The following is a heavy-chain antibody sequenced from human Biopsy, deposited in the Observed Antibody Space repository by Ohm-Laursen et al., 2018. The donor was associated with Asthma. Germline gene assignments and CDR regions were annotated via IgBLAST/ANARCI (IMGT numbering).Heavy chain of an antibody. CDR2: ISGSGRSA. Sequence: GSLRLSCTASGFNFTTYAIAWIRQAPGRGLEWISAISGSGRSAYYADSVKGQFTISRDNSKNTVYLQMISLRVEDTSVYYCARGAYYDFWSGYSRPIPGYYGMDVWGHGTTVTVSS. D-gene: IGHD3-3*01. J-gene: IGHJ6*02. V-gene: IGHV3-23*01. CDR3: ARGAYYDFWSGYSRPIPGYYGMDV. CDR1: GFNFTTYA.